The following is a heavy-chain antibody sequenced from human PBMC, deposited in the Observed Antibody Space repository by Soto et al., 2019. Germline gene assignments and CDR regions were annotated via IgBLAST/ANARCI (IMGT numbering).Heavy chain of an antibody. CDR1: GFSFRDYS. D-gene: IGHD1-26*01. V-gene: IGHV3-48*02. Sequence: TGGSLRLSCAASGFSFRDYSMNWVRQAPGKGLEWVSKISSSGATLYYADSVEGRFTISRDNARSSLYLQMNSLTDEDTAVYYCARDLYSGSYSELYWGQGTLVTVS. CDR2: ISSSGATL. J-gene: IGHJ4*02. CDR3: ARDLYSGSYSELY.